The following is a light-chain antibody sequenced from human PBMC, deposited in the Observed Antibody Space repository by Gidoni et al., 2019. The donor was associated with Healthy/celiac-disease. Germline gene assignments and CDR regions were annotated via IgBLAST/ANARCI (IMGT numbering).Light chain of an antibody. Sequence: DIQMTQSPSTLSASVGDRVTITCRASQSISSWLALYQQKPGKAPKLLIYKASSLESGVPSRFSGSGSGTEFTLTIRSLQPDDFATSYCQPYNSYSRTFGQGTKVEIK. J-gene: IGKJ1*01. CDR2: KAS. V-gene: IGKV1-5*03. CDR1: QSISSW. CDR3: QPYNSYSRT.